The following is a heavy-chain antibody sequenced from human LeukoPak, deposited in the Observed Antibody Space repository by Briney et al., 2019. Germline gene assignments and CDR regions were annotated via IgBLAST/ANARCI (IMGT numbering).Heavy chain of an antibody. CDR2: IRAYNGNT. Sequence: ASVNVSCKASGYTFTSYGISWVRRAPGQGLGWLGWIRAYNGNTNYAQNLQGRVTMTTDTSTGTAYMELRSLRSDDTAVYYCAREATMIHYYYYYMDVWGKGTTVTVSS. J-gene: IGHJ6*03. CDR3: AREATMIHYYYYYMDV. D-gene: IGHD3-22*01. CDR1: GYTFTSYG. V-gene: IGHV1-18*01.